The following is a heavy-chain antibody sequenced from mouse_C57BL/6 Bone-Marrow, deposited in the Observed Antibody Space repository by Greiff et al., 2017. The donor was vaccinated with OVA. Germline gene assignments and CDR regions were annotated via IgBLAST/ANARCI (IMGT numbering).Heavy chain of an antibody. V-gene: IGHV1-59*01. J-gene: IGHJ2*01. CDR3: ACYYYGSSNYFDY. Sequence: QVQLKQPGAELVRPGTSVKLSCKASGYTFTSYWMHWVKQRPGQGLEWIGVIDPSDSYTNYTQKFKGKATLTVDTSSSTAYMQLSSLTSEDSAVYYCACYYYGSSNYFDYWGQGTTLTVSS. D-gene: IGHD1-1*01. CDR2: IDPSDSYT. CDR1: GYTFTSYW.